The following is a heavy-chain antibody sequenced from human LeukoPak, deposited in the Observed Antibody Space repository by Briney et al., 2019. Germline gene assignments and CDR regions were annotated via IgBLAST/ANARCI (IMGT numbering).Heavy chain of an antibody. D-gene: IGHD5-18*01. CDR2: INRDGSST. CDR1: GFTFSRYS. V-gene: IGHV3-74*01. J-gene: IGHJ4*02. CDR3: ARGGGYSYGSFDY. Sequence: PGGSLRLSCAASGFTFSRYSMHWVRQAPGKGLVWVSRINRDGSSTSYADSVKGRFTISRDNAKNTLYLQMNSLRAEDTAVYYCARGGGYSYGSFDYWGQGTLVTVSS.